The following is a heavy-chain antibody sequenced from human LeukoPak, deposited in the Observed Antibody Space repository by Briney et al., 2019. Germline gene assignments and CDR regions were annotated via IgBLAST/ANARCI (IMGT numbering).Heavy chain of an antibody. D-gene: IGHD4-17*01. CDR1: GYTFSGYY. V-gene: IGHV1-2*02. CDR3: ARGFGGETDYGDYVDY. Sequence: ASVKVSCTAFGYTFSGYYMHWVRQAPGQGLEWMGWINPNSGGTNYAQKFQGRVTMTRDTSISTAYMVLSRLRFDDTAVFYCARGFGGETDYGDYVDYWGQGTLVTVSS. CDR2: INPNSGGT. J-gene: IGHJ4*02.